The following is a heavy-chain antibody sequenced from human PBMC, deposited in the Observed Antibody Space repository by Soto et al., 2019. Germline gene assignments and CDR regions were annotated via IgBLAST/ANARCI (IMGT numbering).Heavy chain of an antibody. J-gene: IGHJ4*02. Sequence: EVQLLESGGGLVQPGGSLRLSCAASGFTFSSYAMSWVRQAPGKGLEWVSAISGSGGSTYYADSVKGRFTISRDNSKNTLHLQMNSLRAEDTAVYYCAKDWGIVVVTLTLDYWGQGTLVTVSS. CDR3: AKDWGIVVVTLTLDY. V-gene: IGHV3-23*01. D-gene: IGHD3-22*01. CDR1: GFTFSSYA. CDR2: ISGSGGST.